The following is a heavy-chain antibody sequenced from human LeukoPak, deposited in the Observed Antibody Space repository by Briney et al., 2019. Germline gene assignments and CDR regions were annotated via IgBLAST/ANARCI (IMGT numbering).Heavy chain of an antibody. CDR3: ARALEYSSSPGNY. CDR2: ISSSSSYI. CDR1: GFTFSSYG. V-gene: IGHV3-21*01. Sequence: VSLRLSCAASGFTFSSYGMHWVRQAPGKGLEWVSSISSSSSYIYYADSVKGRFTISRDNAKNSLYLQMNSLRAEDTAVYYCARALEYSSSPGNYWGQGTLVTVSS. D-gene: IGHD6-6*01. J-gene: IGHJ4*02.